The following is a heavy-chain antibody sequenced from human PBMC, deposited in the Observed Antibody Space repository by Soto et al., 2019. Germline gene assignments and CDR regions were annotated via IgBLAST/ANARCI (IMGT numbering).Heavy chain of an antibody. V-gene: IGHV4-34*01. J-gene: IGHJ5*02. CDR1: GGSFSGYY. CDR2: INHSGST. D-gene: IGHD1-26*01. Sequence: SETLSLTCAVYGGSFSGYYWSWIRQPPGKGLEWIGEINHSGSTNYNPSLKSRVTISVDTSKNQFSLKLSSVAAADTAVYYCARERSSNTKTCKRGWFDPWGQGTLVTVS. CDR3: ARERSSNTKTCKRGWFDP.